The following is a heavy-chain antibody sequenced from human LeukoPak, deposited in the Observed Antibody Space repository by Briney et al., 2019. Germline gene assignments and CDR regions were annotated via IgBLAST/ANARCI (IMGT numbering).Heavy chain of an antibody. D-gene: IGHD6-6*01. CDR3: AREGQIEYSSSSLDY. CDR1: GFSVSSRY. V-gene: IGHV3-53*01. Sequence: PGGSLRLSCAASGFSVSSRYMSWVRQAPGKGLEWVSVIYIGGSTNNADSVKGRFSISRDNSKNTLYLQMNSLRADDTAVYYCAREGQIEYSSSSLDYWGQGTLVTVSA. J-gene: IGHJ4*02. CDR2: IYIGGST.